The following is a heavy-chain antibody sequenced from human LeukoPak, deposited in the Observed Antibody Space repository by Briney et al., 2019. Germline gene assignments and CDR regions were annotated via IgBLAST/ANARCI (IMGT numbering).Heavy chain of an antibody. J-gene: IGHJ3*02. V-gene: IGHV4-38-2*01. D-gene: IGHD3-3*01. Sequence: SETLSLTCAVSGYSISRGYYWGWIRPPPGKGMEWIGSIYHSGSNYNNPSLESRLTISVDTSKNQFSLKLNSVTAADTAVYYCARHGWSGFRSRHDAFDIWGQGTMVTVSS. CDR1: GYSISRGYY. CDR3: ARHGWSGFRSRHDAFDI. CDR2: IYHSGSN.